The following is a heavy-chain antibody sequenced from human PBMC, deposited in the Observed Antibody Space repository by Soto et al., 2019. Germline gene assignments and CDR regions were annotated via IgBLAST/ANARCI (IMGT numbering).Heavy chain of an antibody. CDR3: AGDAYYYASDI. Sequence: GGSLRLSCVASGFTFTSYWMSWVRQAPGKGLEWVANIKGDGSEKKYVDSVKGRFTISRDNANNSVYPQMNSLRAEDTAVYYCAGDAYYYASDIWGPGTLVTVSS. CDR1: GFTFTSYW. J-gene: IGHJ4*02. CDR2: IKGDGSEK. D-gene: IGHD3-10*01. V-gene: IGHV3-7*03.